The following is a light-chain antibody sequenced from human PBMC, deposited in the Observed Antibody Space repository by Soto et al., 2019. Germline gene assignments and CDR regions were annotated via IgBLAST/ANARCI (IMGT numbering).Light chain of an antibody. J-gene: IGKJ2*01. CDR1: QSVISSY. CDR2: GTS. V-gene: IGKV3-20*01. Sequence: EIVLTQSPGTLSLSQGERATLSCRASQSVISSYLAWYQQKPGQAPRLLIYGTSSRPTGIPDRFSGSGSGTDFTLTISRLEPEDFAVYYCQQFGSSPLYTFGQGTKLEIK. CDR3: QQFGSSPLYT.